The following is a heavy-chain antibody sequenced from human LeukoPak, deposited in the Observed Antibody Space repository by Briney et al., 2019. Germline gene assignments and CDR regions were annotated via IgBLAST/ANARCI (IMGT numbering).Heavy chain of an antibody. Sequence: GGSLRLSCAASGFTFSSHWMSWVRQAPGKGLEWVANIKPDGSERYYVDSVKGRFTISRDNAKNSLYLQINSLGTEDTAVYYCARDGYGGTNYWGQGTLVTVSS. CDR3: ARDGYGGTNY. CDR2: IKPDGSER. CDR1: GFTFSSHW. D-gene: IGHD1-1*01. J-gene: IGHJ4*02. V-gene: IGHV3-7*01.